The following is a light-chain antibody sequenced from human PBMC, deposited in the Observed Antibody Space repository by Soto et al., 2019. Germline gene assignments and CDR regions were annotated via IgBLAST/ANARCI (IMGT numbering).Light chain of an antibody. CDR3: QVWDISSNHVV. CDR2: YDS. Sequence: SYVLTQPPSVSGAPGKTARITCGGNNIGSKSVHWYQQKAGQAPILAMYYDSDRPSGIPERFSGSNSGNTATLTISTVEAGDEADYYCQVWDISSNHVVFGGGTKL. V-gene: IGLV3-21*04. CDR1: NIGSKS. J-gene: IGLJ2*01.